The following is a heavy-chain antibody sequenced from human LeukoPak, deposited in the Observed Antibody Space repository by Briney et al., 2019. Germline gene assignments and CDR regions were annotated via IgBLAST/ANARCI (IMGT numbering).Heavy chain of an antibody. Sequence: SETLSLTCTVSGGSISNYYWSWIRQPAGKGLEWIGRLYTNGSTNYNPSLKSRVTISVDTSKNQFSLKLSSVTAADTAVYYCARPESGYDAFDIWGQGTMVTVSS. D-gene: IGHD6-25*01. V-gene: IGHV4-4*07. CDR3: ARPESGYDAFDI. CDR1: GGSISNYY. CDR2: LYTNGST. J-gene: IGHJ3*02.